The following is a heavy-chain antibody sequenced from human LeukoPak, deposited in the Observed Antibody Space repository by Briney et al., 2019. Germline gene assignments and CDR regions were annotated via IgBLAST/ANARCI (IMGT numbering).Heavy chain of an antibody. CDR2: IKQDGSEE. CDR1: GFTFSSYW. V-gene: IGHV3-7*01. D-gene: IGHD1-26*01. J-gene: IGHJ4*02. Sequence: PGGSLRLSCAASGFTFSSYWMSWVRQAPGKGLEWVANIKQDGSEENYVDSVKGRFTISRDNAKNSLYLRMNSLRAEDTALYYCAKSIVNSGTYIPFDYWGQGTLVTVSS. CDR3: AKSIVNSGTYIPFDY.